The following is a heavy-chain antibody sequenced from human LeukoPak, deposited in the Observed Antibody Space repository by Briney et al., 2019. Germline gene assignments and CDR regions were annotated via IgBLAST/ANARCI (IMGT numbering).Heavy chain of an antibody. CDR3: ARCNGMGATFYFDY. D-gene: IGHD1-26*01. Sequence: ASVKVSCKASGYTFTSYGISWVRQAPGQGLEWMGWISAYNGNTNYAQKLQGGVTMTTDTSTSTAYMELRSLRSDDTAVYYCARCNGMGATFYFDYWGQGTLVTVSS. J-gene: IGHJ4*02. V-gene: IGHV1-18*01. CDR2: ISAYNGNT. CDR1: GYTFTSYG.